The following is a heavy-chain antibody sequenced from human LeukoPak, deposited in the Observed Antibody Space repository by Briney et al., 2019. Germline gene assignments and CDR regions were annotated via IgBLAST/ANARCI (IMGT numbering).Heavy chain of an antibody. V-gene: IGHV3-30*18. CDR1: GFTFSIYG. J-gene: IGHJ4*02. CDR2: ISYDGSNK. CDR3: ANQRATQGY. D-gene: IGHD5-12*01. Sequence: GGSLRLACAASGFTFSIYGMHWVRQAPGRGLEWVAVISYDGSNKYYAASVKGRFTISRDNSKNTLYLQMTRLRAEDTAVYYCANQRATQGYWGQGTLVTVSS.